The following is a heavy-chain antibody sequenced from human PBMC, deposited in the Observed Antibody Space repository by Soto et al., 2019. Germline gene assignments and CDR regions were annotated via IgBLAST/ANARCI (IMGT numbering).Heavy chain of an antibody. J-gene: IGHJ4*02. Sequence: EVQLLESGGDWVQPGGSLRLSCAASGFIFSNYAMTWVRQAPGKGPEWVSTFTSGGSTYYRDTVKGRFTISRDNSKNTXXXXXXXXXXXXXXXXXXXXXXXXXSQSSGWANRFDYWGKGTLVTVSS. D-gene: IGHD6-19*01. V-gene: IGHV3-23*01. CDR2: FTSGGST. CDR1: GFIFSNYA. CDR3: XXXXXXXSQSSGWANRFDY.